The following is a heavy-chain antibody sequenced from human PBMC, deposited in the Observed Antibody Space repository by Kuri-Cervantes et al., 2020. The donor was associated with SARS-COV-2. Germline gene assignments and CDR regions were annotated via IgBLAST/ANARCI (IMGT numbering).Heavy chain of an antibody. CDR1: GYTFTTYW. Sequence: GESLKISCRASGYTFTTYWIVWVRQMPGRGLEWMGIINPGDPDTRYSPSFQGQVTISADKSISTAYLQWSSLKASDTAMYYCARLPDYGDYWFDPWGQGTLVTVSS. CDR2: INPGDPDT. V-gene: IGHV5-51*01. D-gene: IGHD4-17*01. J-gene: IGHJ5*02. CDR3: ARLPDYGDYWFDP.